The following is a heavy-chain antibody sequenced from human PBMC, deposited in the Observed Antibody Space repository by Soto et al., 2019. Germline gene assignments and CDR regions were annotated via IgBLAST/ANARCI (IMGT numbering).Heavy chain of an antibody. J-gene: IGHJ5*02. CDR2: IYYSGST. CDR1: GGSISSGDYY. CDR3: ARAGLEWSYNWFDP. Sequence: SETLSLTXTVSGGSISSGDYYWSWIRQPPGKGLEWIGYIYYSGSTYYNPSLKSRVTISVDTSKNQFSLKLSSVTAADTAVYYCARAGLEWSYNWFDPWGQGTLVTVSS. D-gene: IGHD3-3*01. V-gene: IGHV4-30-4*01.